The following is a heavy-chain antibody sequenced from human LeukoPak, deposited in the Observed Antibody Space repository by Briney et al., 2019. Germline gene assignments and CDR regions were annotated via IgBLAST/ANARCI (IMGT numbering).Heavy chain of an antibody. J-gene: IGHJ4*02. V-gene: IGHV3-21*01. CDR1: GFTFSSYS. Sequence: AGGSLRLSCAASGFTFSSYSMNWVRQAPGKGLEWVSSISSSSSCIYHADSVKGRFTISRDNAKNSLYLQMNSLRAEDTAVYYCARGRGMAFLADYWGQGTLVTVSS. D-gene: IGHD2-15*01. CDR2: ISSSSSCI. CDR3: ARGRGMAFLADY.